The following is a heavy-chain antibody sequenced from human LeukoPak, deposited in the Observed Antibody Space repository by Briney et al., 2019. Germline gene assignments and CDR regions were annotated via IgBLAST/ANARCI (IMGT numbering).Heavy chain of an antibody. D-gene: IGHD2-15*01. Sequence: PGAIQRSSCGAAGYLFNNYVMHWLSPTARRWLEHGSIISSNGDGTYYASSVEGRFAISRDNSKNTLYLQLGSLRPDDMAVYYWVRSRSCYNVLDFWGQGTLVTV. J-gene: IGHJ4*02. CDR3: VRSRSCYNVLDF. CDR1: GYLFNNYV. CDR2: ISSNGDGT. V-gene: IGHV3-64*01.